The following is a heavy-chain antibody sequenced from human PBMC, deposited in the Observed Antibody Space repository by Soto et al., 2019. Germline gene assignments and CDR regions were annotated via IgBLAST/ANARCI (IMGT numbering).Heavy chain of an antibody. CDR1: ASTFTGYT. CDR2: ISTFNGNT. CDR3: ARGTVTSGRWFGP. Sequence: QVHLVQSGTEVKEPGASVKVSCKASASTFTGYTINWVRQAPGQGLEWMGWISTFNGNTKYAGNFEGRVTMTTNTATTAAYMELTSLTFADTAVYFCARGTVTSGRWFGPWGQGTLVSVSS. J-gene: IGHJ5*02. D-gene: IGHD4-17*01. V-gene: IGHV1-18*04.